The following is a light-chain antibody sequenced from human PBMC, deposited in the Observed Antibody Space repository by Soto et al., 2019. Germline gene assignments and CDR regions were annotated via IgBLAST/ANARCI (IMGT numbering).Light chain of an antibody. V-gene: IGLV1-44*01. J-gene: IGLJ1*01. CDR1: SSNIGSNT. Sequence: QSVLTQPPSASGTPGQRVTISCSGGSSNIGSNTVNWYQHLPGTAPKLLIYSNYQRPSGVPDRFSGSKSGTSASLVISGLQSEGEADYYCAAWDDSLNGHYVFGTGTKVTVL. CDR3: AAWDDSLNGHYV. CDR2: SNY.